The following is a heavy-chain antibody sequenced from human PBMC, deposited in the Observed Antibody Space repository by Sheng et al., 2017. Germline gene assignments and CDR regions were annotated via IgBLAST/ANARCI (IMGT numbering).Heavy chain of an antibody. CDR3: AKGGHDYGDPGYY. CDR2: ISGSGGST. J-gene: IGHJ4*02. Sequence: EVQLVESGGGLVQPGGTLRLSCAASGFTFSSYGMSWVRQAPGKGLEWVSAISGSGGSTYYADSVKGRFTISRDNSKNTLYLQMNSLRAEDTAVYYCAKGGHDYGDPGYYWGQGTLVTVSS. CDR1: GFTFSSYG. D-gene: IGHD4-17*01. V-gene: IGHV3-23*04.